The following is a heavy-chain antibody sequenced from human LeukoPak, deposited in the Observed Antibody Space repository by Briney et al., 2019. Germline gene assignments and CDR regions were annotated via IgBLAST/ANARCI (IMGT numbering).Heavy chain of an antibody. Sequence: GGSLRLSCAASGFTFSSYEMNWVRQAPGKGLEWVSYISSSGSTIYYADSVKGRFTISRDNAKNSLYLQMNILRAEDTAAYYCAREYCSSTSCYPMDYWGQGTLVTVSS. J-gene: IGHJ4*02. CDR3: AREYCSSTSCYPMDY. D-gene: IGHD2-2*01. CDR1: GFTFSSYE. V-gene: IGHV3-48*03. CDR2: ISSSGSTI.